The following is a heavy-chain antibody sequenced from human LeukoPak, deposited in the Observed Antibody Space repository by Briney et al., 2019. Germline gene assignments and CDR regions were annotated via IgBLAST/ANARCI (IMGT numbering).Heavy chain of an antibody. CDR1: GGSISSSSYY. CDR3: ARDLRRWGWLPGDSYYYGMDV. D-gene: IGHD3-22*01. V-gene: IGHV4-39*02. CDR2: IYYSGST. J-gene: IGHJ6*02. Sequence: SGTLSLTCTVSGGSISSSSYYWGWIRQPPGKGLEWIGSIYYSGSTYYNPSLKSRVTISVDTSKNQFSLKLSSVTAADTAVYYCARDLRRWGWLPGDSYYYGMDVWGQGTTVTVSS.